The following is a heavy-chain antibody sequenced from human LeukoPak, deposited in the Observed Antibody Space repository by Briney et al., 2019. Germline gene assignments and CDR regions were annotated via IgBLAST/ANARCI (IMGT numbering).Heavy chain of an antibody. D-gene: IGHD6-13*01. CDR2: INHSGST. V-gene: IGHV4-34*01. CDR3: ASRPIPAGRRYFDY. Sequence: PSETLSLTCAVYGGSFSGYYWSWLRQPPGKGLEWIGEINHSGSTNYNPSLKSRVTISVDTSKNQFSLKLSSVTAADTAVYYCASRPIPAGRRYFDYWGQGTLVTVSS. CDR1: GGSFSGYY. J-gene: IGHJ4*02.